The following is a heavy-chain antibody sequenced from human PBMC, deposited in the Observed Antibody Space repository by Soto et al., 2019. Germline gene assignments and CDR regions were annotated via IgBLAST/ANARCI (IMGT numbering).Heavy chain of an antibody. CDR3: ARLRRNVRVDYGDVFDY. V-gene: IGHV4-39*01. Sequence: SETLSLTCTVSGGSISSSSYYWGWIRQPPGKGLEWIGSIYYSGSTYYNPSLKSRVTISVDTSKNQFSLKLGSVTAADTAVYYCARLRRNVRVDYGDVFDYWGQGTLVTV. CDR1: GGSISSSSYY. J-gene: IGHJ4*02. CDR2: IYYSGST. D-gene: IGHD4-17*01.